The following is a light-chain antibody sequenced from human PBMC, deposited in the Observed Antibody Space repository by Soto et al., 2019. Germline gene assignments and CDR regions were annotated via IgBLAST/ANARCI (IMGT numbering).Light chain of an antibody. CDR1: SSDVGGYNY. CDR2: DVS. J-gene: IGLJ2*01. CDR3: CSYAGSYTFL. V-gene: IGLV2-11*01. Sequence: QSALTQPRSVSGSPGQSVTISCTGTSSDVGGYNYVSWYQQHPGKDPKLMIYDVSKRPSGVPDRFSGSKSGNTASLTISGLQAEDEGDYYCCSYAGSYTFLFGGGTKGTVL.